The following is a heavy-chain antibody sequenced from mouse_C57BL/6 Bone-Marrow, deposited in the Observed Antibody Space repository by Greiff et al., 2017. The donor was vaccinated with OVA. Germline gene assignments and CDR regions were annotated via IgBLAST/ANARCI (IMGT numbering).Heavy chain of an antibody. CDR2: ISYDGSN. CDR1: GYSITSGYY. D-gene: IGHD2-1*01. J-gene: IGHJ2*01. Sequence: EVQLQQSGPGLVKPSQSLSLTCSVTGYSITSGYYWNWIRQFPGNKLEWMGYISYDGSNNYNPSLKNRISITRDTSKNQFFLKLNSVTTEDTATYYCARGLPPFDYWGQGTTLTVSS. V-gene: IGHV3-6*01. CDR3: ARGLPPFDY.